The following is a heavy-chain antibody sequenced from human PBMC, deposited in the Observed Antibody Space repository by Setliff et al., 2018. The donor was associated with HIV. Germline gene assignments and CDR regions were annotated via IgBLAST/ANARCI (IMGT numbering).Heavy chain of an antibody. CDR2: IYYSGST. J-gene: IGHJ4*02. CDR1: GGSISSSSYY. D-gene: IGHD3-10*01. Sequence: PSETLSLTCTVSGGSISSSSYYWGWIRQPPGKGLEWIGSIYYSGSTYYNPSLKSRVTISVDTSKNQFSLKLSSVTALDTAVYYCSRLYGSGHYFAFDFWGQGALVTVSS. CDR3: SRLYGSGHYFAFDF. V-gene: IGHV4-39*01.